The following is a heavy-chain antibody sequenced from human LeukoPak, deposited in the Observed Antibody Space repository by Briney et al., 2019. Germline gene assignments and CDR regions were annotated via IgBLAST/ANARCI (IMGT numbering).Heavy chain of an antibody. V-gene: IGHV4-4*09. Sequence: SETLSLTCTVSGGSISSYYWRWIRQPPGKGLEWIGYIYTSGSTNYNPSLKSRVTVSVDTSKDQFSLKLSSVTAADTAVYYCARHMRGGSIDYWGQGTLVTVSS. CDR1: GGSISSYY. CDR2: IYTSGST. J-gene: IGHJ4*02. CDR3: ARHMRGGSIDY. D-gene: IGHD2-15*01.